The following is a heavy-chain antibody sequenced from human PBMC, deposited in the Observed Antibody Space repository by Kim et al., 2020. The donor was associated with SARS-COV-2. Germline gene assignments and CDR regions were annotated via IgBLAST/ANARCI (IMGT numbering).Heavy chain of an antibody. Sequence: SETLSLTCTVSGGSISGYHWSWIRQPAGKGLEWIGRVYSSGSADYNPSFKSRVTMSVDTSKNQFSLRLSSVTAADTAVYYCAKEGRSSTPGYWGLGTLVTVSS. CDR1: GGSISGYH. CDR3: AKEGRSSTPGY. D-gene: IGHD6-13*01. J-gene: IGHJ4*02. V-gene: IGHV4-4*07. CDR2: VYSSGSA.